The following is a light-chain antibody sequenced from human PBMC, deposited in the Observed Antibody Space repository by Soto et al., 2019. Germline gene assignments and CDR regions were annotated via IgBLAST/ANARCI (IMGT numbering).Light chain of an antibody. CDR1: SSNIGAGYD. Sequence: QSALTQPPSVSGAPGQSVTITCTGGSSNIGAGYDVHWYQQLPGPAPKLLIYGNNNRPSGVPDRFSGSKSGTSASLAITGLQTEDEADYYCQSYDSSLTGSCVFGTGTKLTVL. CDR2: GNN. CDR3: QSYDSSLTGSCV. J-gene: IGLJ1*01. V-gene: IGLV1-40*01.